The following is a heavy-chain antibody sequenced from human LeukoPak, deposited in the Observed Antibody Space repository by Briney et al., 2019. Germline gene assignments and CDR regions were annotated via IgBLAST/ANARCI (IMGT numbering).Heavy chain of an antibody. D-gene: IGHD2-2*02. V-gene: IGHV1-2*02. CDR2: INPNSGGT. CDR3: ASEGYCSSTSCYTGMKLFDY. J-gene: IGHJ4*02. CDR1: GYTFTSYY. Sequence: GASVKVSCKASGYTFTSYYMHWVRQAPGQGLEWMGWINPNSGGTNYAQKIQGRVTMTRDTSISTAYMELSRLRSDDTAVYYCASEGYCSSTSCYTGMKLFDYWGQGTLVTVSS.